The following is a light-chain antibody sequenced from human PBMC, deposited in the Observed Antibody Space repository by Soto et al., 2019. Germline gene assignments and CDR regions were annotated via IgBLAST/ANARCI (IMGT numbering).Light chain of an antibody. CDR1: RSDVGGYNY. Sequence: QSALTQPASVSGSPGQSITISCTGTRSDVGGYNYVYWHQQHPGKAPKLMIYDVTNRPSGVPDRFSGSKSGNTASLTVSGLQAEDEADYYCSSYAGSPSYVFGTGTKVTVL. CDR3: SSYAGSPSYV. CDR2: DVT. J-gene: IGLJ1*01. V-gene: IGLV2-8*01.